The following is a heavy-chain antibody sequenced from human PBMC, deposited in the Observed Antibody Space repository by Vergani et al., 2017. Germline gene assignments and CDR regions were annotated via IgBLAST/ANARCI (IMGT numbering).Heavy chain of an antibody. D-gene: IGHD2-2*01. V-gene: IGHV3-21*01. CDR1: NDSVSNTFY. CDR2: ISGNNDDV. CDR3: ARPPVAYCSSTSCYPDY. Sequence: VQLQESGPGLVKPSETLSLTCTVSNDSVSNTFYYWGWIRQTPGKGLEWVSSISGNNDDVYYADSVKGRFTISRDNAKNSLYLDMSSLRAEDTAVYYCARPPVAYCSSTSCYPDYWGQGTLVTVSS. J-gene: IGHJ4*02.